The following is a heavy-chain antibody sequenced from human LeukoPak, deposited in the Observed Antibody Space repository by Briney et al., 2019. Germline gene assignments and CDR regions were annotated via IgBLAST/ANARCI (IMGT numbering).Heavy chain of an antibody. D-gene: IGHD2-2*01. J-gene: IGHJ4*02. CDR2: IYSGGST. CDR1: GFTVSSNY. V-gene: IGHV3-53*04. CDR3: ARVWLVPAAPYFDY. Sequence: GGSLRLSCAASGFTVSSNYMSWVRQAPGKGLEWVSVIYSGGSTYYADSVKGRFTISRHNSKNTLYLLMNSLRAEDTAVYYCARVWLVPAAPYFDYWGQGTLVTVSS.